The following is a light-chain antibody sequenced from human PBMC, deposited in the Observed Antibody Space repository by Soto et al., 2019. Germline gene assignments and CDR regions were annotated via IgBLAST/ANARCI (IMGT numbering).Light chain of an antibody. V-gene: IGLV1-51*01. CDR2: DNN. CDR1: NSNIGNNY. CDR3: GTWDSSLSAGV. Sequence: QSVLTQPPSVSATPGQTVTISCSGSNSNIGNNYVSWHQQLPGTAPKLLIYDNNKRPSEIPDRFSGSKSGPSATLGITGLQTGDEADYYCGTWDSSLSAGVFGTGTKVTAL. J-gene: IGLJ1*01.